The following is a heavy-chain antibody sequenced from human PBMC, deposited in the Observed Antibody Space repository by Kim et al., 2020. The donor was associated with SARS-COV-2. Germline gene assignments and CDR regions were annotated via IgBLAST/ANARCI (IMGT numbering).Heavy chain of an antibody. CDR3: ARGGEYYYDSSGYYDRWYFDL. D-gene: IGHD3-22*01. J-gene: IGHJ2*01. Sequence: GGSLRLSCAASGFTFSSYSMNWVRQAPGKGLEWVSSISSSSSYIYYADSVKGRFTISRDNAKNSLYLQMNSLRAEDTAVYYCARGGEYYYDSSGYYDRWYFDLWGRGTLVTVSS. CDR1: GFTFSSYS. V-gene: IGHV3-21*01. CDR2: ISSSSSYI.